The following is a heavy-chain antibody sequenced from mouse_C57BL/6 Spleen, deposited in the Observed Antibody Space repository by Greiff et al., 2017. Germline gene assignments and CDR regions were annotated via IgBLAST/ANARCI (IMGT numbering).Heavy chain of an antibody. CDR1: GYSFTDYN. D-gene: IGHD1-1*01. CDR2: INHNYGTT. V-gene: IGHV1-39*01. J-gene: IGHJ1*03. Sequence: VQLQESGPALVKPGASVKISCKASGYSFTDYNMTWVKQSNGTSIEWLGVINHNYGTTSYNQQFKGKSTFTVDQYASTAYMQLNSLTSEDTAVYDGAKGDYYGSSLYLYFDVWGTGTTVTVSS. CDR3: AKGDYYGSSLYLYFDV.